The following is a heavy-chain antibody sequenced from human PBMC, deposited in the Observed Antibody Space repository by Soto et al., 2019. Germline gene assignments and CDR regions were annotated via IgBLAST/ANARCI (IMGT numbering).Heavy chain of an antibody. CDR3: ARDDCGTSRCSYYYGMDV. Sequence: QVQLQESGPGLVTPSQTLSLTCTVSGGSISSGDSYWSWIRQPPGKGLEWIGYIYYSGSIFYNPSLERRVTIAVDTSKNQFSLKLSSVTAADTAVYYCARDDCGTSRCSYYYGMDVWGQGTTVTVSS. J-gene: IGHJ6*02. V-gene: IGHV4-30-4*01. D-gene: IGHD2-21*01. CDR2: IYYSGSI. CDR1: GGSISSGDSY.